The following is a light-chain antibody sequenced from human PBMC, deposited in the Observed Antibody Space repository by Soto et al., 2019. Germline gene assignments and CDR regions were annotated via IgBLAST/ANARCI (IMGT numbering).Light chain of an antibody. V-gene: IGKV1-27*01. CDR1: QDISDY. CDR3: QRYGGTPYT. Sequence: DIQMTQSPSSLSASIGDRVTITCRASQDISDYLAWYQQKPGKVPHLLIYAASTLQSGVPSRFSGSGSGTEFTLTISSLQSEDVASYYCQRYGGTPYTFGPGAKVDIK. CDR2: AAS. J-gene: IGKJ3*01.